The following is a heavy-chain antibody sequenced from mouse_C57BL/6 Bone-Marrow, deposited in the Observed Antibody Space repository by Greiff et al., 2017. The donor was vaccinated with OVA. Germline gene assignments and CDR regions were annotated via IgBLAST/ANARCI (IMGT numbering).Heavy chain of an antibody. CDR3: ARKGFTTVVATDY. Sequence: QVQLQQSGAELARPGASVKLSCKASGYTFTSYGISWVKQRTGQGLEWIGEIYPRSGNTYYNEKFKGKATLTADKSSSTASMELRSLTSEDSAVYFCARKGFTTVVATDYWGQGTTLTVSS. J-gene: IGHJ2*01. CDR2: IYPRSGNT. CDR1: GYTFTSYG. V-gene: IGHV1-81*01. D-gene: IGHD1-1*01.